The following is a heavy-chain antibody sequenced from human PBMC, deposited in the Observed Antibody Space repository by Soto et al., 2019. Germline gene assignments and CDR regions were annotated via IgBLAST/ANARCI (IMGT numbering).Heavy chain of an antibody. CDR2: TYYRSKWYY. D-gene: IGHD1-26*01. CDR3: ARGEQYSGRIFDY. V-gene: IGHV6-1*01. Sequence: PSQTLSLTCAITGDSVSSNSAGWSWVRQTPSRGLEWLGRTYYRSKWYYEYAVSVRGRITINPDTSKNQYSLQLNSVTPEDTAVYFCARGEQYSGRIFDYWGQGTLVTVSS. J-gene: IGHJ4*01. CDR1: GDSVSSNSAG.